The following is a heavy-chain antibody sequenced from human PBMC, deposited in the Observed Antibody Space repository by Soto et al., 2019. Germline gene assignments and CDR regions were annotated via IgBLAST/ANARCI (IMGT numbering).Heavy chain of an antibody. Sequence: SETLSLTCAVSGYSIRSGYFWGWIRQPPGKGLEWIGSMYHSGITYYNLSLKSRVTISVDTSKNQFSLKLSSVTAADTAVYYCARSVATTILPYFDYWGQGTLVTVS. D-gene: IGHD5-12*01. J-gene: IGHJ4*02. CDR3: ARSVATTILPYFDY. CDR1: GYSIRSGYF. V-gene: IGHV4-38-2*01. CDR2: MYHSGIT.